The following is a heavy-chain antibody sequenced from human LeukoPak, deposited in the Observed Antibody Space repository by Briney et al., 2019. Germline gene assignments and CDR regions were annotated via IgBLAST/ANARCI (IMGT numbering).Heavy chain of an antibody. D-gene: IGHD5-18*01. CDR1: GFTSSSYA. V-gene: IGHV3-23*01. CDR2: ISGSGGST. J-gene: IGHJ4*02. Sequence: GGSLRLSCAASGFTSSSYAMSWVRQAPGKGLEWVSAISGSGGSTYYADSVKGRFTISRDNSKNTLYLQMNSLRAEDTAVYYCAKDRGAGYGYNYWGQGTLVTVSS. CDR3: AKDRGAGYGYNY.